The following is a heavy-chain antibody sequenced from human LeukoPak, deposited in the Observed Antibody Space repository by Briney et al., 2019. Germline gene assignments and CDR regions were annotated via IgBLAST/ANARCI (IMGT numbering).Heavy chain of an antibody. CDR2: IDWDGDK. D-gene: IGHD2-2*01. Sequence: SGPTLVNPTQTLTLTCAFSGFSLSTNGRCVGWIRQSPGKALEWLALIDWDGDKYYSTSLKNRLAISRDTSKNQVVLTMTNMEAVDTATYYCALSYSSTLGVLCNWFDPWGPGTLATVSS. CDR1: GFSLSTNGRC. J-gene: IGHJ5*02. V-gene: IGHV2-70*12. CDR3: ALSYSSTLGVLCNWFDP.